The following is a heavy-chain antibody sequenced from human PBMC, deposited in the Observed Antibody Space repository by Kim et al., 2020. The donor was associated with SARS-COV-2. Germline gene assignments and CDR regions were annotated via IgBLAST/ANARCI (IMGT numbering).Heavy chain of an antibody. D-gene: IGHD3-9*01. CDR3: ARVVFDGGYFDY. CDR2: ISYDGSNK. CDR1: GFTFSSYA. Sequence: GGSLRLSCAASGFTFSSYAMHWVRQAPGKGLEWVAVISYDGSNKYYADSVKGRFTISRDNSKNTLYLQMNSLRAEDTAVYYCARVVFDGGYFDYWGQGTLVTVSS. J-gene: IGHJ4*02. V-gene: IGHV3-30-3*01.